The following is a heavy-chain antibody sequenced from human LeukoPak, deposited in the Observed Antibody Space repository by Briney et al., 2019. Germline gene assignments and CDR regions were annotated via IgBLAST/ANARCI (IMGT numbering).Heavy chain of an antibody. D-gene: IGHD3-10*01. CDR2: INHSGST. CDR1: GGSFSSYY. Sequence: SETLSLTCAVYGGSFSSYYWSWIRQPPGKGLEWIGEINHSGSTNYNPSLKSRVTISVDTSKNQFSLKLSSVTAADTAVYYCARGGGIRYYGSGSSLFDYWGQGTLVTVSS. J-gene: IGHJ4*02. CDR3: ARGGGIRYYGSGSSLFDY. V-gene: IGHV4-34*01.